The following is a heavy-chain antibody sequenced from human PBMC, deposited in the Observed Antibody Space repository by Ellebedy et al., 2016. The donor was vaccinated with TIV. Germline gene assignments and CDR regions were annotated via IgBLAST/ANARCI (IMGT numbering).Heavy chain of an antibody. V-gene: IGHV4-61*01. Sequence: SETLSLTCTVSGGSISSSSYYWSWIRQPPGKGLEWIGYIYYSGSTNYNPSLKSRVTISVDTSKNQFSLKLSSVTAADTAVYYCARYPPYGSSGTVDYWGQGTLVTVSS. J-gene: IGHJ4*02. CDR2: IYYSGST. D-gene: IGHD3-22*01. CDR1: GGSISSSSYY. CDR3: ARYPPYGSSGTVDY.